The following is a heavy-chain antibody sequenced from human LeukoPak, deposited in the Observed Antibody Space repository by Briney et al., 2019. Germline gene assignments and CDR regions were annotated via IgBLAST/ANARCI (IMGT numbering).Heavy chain of an antibody. D-gene: IGHD1-14*01. J-gene: IGHJ5*02. V-gene: IGHV1-8*01. CDR3: ARGPRNDP. CDR1: GYPFSTWE. Sequence: ASVKVSCKTSGYPFSTWEINWVRQAAGQGLEWLGWVHPDSGNTDYAQKFRGRVTMSRDTSTSTAYMELSGLRLDDTAVYFCARGPRNDPWGHGTLVTVSS. CDR2: VHPDSGNT.